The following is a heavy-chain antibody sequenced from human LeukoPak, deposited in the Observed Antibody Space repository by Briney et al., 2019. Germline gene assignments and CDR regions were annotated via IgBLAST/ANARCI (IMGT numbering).Heavy chain of an antibody. CDR1: GFTFSSYE. D-gene: IGHD3-16*01. CDR3: ARRGRFVYYYYMDV. V-gene: IGHV3-48*03. Sequence: GGSLRLSCAASGFTFSSYEMNWVRQAPGKVLEWVSYISGSGSPIYYADSVRGRFTISRDNANNSLYLQMNSLRAEDTAVYYCARRGRFVYYYYMDVWGKGTTVTVSS. CDR2: ISGSGSPI. J-gene: IGHJ6*03.